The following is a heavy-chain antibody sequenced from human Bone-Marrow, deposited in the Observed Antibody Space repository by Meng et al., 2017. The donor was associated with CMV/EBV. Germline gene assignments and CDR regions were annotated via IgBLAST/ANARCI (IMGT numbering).Heavy chain of an antibody. CDR1: GYTFTGYY. CDR2: INPNSGGT. CDR3: ARDNYYDSSHEQY. Sequence: ASVKVSCKASGYTFTGYYMHWVRQAPGQGLEWMGWINPNSGGTNYSQKFQGRVTMTRDTSISTAYMELSRLRSDDTAVYYCARDNYYDSSHEQYWGQGTQVTVSS. V-gene: IGHV1-2*02. J-gene: IGHJ4*02. D-gene: IGHD3-22*01.